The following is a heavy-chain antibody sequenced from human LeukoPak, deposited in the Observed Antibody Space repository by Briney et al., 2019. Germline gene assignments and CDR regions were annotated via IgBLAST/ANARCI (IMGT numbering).Heavy chain of an antibody. D-gene: IGHD3-22*01. CDR3: DSSSYDWGYMDV. Sequence: HPGGSLRLSCAASGFTFSSYGMHWVRQAPGKGLEWVAVISYDGSNKYYADSVKGRFTISRDNSKNTLYLQMNSLRAEDTAVYAKDSSSYDWGYMDVWGEGTTVTISS. CDR1: GFTFSSYG. V-gene: IGHV3-30*03. J-gene: IGHJ6*03. CDR2: ISYDGSNK.